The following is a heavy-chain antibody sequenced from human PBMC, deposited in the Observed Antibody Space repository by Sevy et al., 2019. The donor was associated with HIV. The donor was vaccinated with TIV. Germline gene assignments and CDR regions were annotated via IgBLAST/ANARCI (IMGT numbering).Heavy chain of an antibody. CDR3: VRVHRPYYFDY. J-gene: IGHJ4*02. V-gene: IGHV4-30-2*01. CDR1: GGSIGSGAYA. Sequence: SETLSLTCAVSGGSIGSGAYAWSWIRQPPGKGLEWIGYFYQAGSTYYKPSLKSRVSMSVDRSKNQFSLNLSSVTAADTAIYYCVRVHRPYYFDYWGQGTLVIVSS. CDR2: FYQAGST.